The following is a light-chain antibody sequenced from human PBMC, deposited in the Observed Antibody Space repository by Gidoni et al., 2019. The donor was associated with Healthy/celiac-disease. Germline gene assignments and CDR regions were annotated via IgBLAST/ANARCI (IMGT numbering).Light chain of an antibody. J-gene: IGKJ5*01. V-gene: IGKV1-39*01. Sequence: DIQMTTSPSSLSASVGDRVTITCPASQSISIYLNWYQQKPGKAPKLLLYAASSLQSGVPSRFSGSGSGTDFTLTISSLQPEDFATYYCQQSYSTPITFGQGTRLEIK. CDR3: QQSYSTPIT. CDR2: AAS. CDR1: QSISIY.